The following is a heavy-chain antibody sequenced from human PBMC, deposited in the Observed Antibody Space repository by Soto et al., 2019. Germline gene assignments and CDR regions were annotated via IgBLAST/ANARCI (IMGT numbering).Heavy chain of an antibody. CDR3: ARLGGSSRRHNWFDP. CDR2: IYYSGST. CDR1: GCSISSSSYY. J-gene: IGHJ5*02. Sequence: SETLSLTCTVSGCSISSSSYYWGWIRQPPGKGLEWIGSIYYSGSTYYNPSLKSRVTISVDTSKNQFSLKLSSVTAADTAVYYCARLGGSSRRHNWFDPWGQGTLVTVSS. V-gene: IGHV4-39*01. D-gene: IGHD6-13*01.